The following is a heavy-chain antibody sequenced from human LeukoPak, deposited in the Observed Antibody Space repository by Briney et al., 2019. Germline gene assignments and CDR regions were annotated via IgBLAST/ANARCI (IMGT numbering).Heavy chain of an antibody. Sequence: PGGSLRLSCSASGFTFNNYAIHWVRQAPGKGLEWVSAISATGHSTYYADSVRGRFTISRDNSKNTLYLQMNSLRADDTALYYCAKLLSITESADYWGQGTLVTVSS. D-gene: IGHD2/OR15-2a*01. CDR3: AKLLSITESADY. CDR2: ISATGHST. CDR1: GFTFNNYA. V-gene: IGHV3-23*01. J-gene: IGHJ4*02.